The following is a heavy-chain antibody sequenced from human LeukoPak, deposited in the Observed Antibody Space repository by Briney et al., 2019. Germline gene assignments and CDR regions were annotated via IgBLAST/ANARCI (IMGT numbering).Heavy chain of an antibody. J-gene: IGHJ3*02. CDR1: GGSISSYY. CDR2: IYYSGST. D-gene: IGHD3-10*02. CDR3: AGGDVKKSARNDAFDI. Sequence: IPSETLSLTCTVSGGSISSYYWSWIRQPPGKGLEWIGYIYYSGSTNYNPSLKSRVTISVDTSKNQFSLKLSSVTAADTAVYYCAGGDVKKSARNDAFDIWGQGTMVTVSS. V-gene: IGHV4-59*01.